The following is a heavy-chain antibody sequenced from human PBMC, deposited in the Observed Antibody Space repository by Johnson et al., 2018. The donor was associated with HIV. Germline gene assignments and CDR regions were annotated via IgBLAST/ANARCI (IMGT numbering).Heavy chain of an antibody. D-gene: IGHD6-13*01. V-gene: IGHV3-11*01. J-gene: IGHJ3*02. CDR2: ISSSGSTI. Sequence: QVQLVESGGGLVKPGGSLRLSCAASGFTFSDYYMSWIRQAPGKGLEWVSYISSSGSTIYYADSVKGRFTISRDNAKNSLYLQMDSLRPGDSAVYYCARDGVYSSPHDAFDIWGQGTMVTVSS. CDR3: ARDGVYSSPHDAFDI. CDR1: GFTFSDYY.